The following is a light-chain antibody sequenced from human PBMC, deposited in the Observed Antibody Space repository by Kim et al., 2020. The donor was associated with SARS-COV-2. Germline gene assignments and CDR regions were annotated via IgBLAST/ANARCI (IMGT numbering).Light chain of an antibody. Sequence: SLSPGERAALSCRARQSISTYLAWYQQKPGQPPRLLIFDASDRATGIPTRFSGSGSGTDFTLSISGLEPEDFAVYYCQQRSNVPYTFGQGTKLEI. J-gene: IGKJ2*01. CDR3: QQRSNVPYT. V-gene: IGKV3-11*01. CDR1: QSISTY. CDR2: DAS.